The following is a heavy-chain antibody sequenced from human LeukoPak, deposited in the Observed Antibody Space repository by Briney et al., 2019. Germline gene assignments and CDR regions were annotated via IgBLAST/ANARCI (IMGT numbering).Heavy chain of an antibody. CDR3: ARGIYDFWSGYYASSFDY. CDR2: ISYDGSNK. D-gene: IGHD3-3*01. CDR1: GFTFSSYA. V-gene: IGHV3-30*01. J-gene: IGHJ4*01. Sequence: AGGSLRLSCAASGFTFSSYAMHWVRQAPGKGLEWVAVISYDGSNKYYADSVKGRFTISRDNSKHTLYLQMNSLRAEDTAVYYCARGIYDFWSGYYASSFDYWGHRTLVTVSS.